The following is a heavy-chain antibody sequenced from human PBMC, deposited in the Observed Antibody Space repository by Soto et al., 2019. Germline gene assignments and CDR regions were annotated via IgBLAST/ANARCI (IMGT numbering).Heavy chain of an antibody. Sequence: SETLSLTCTVSGGSISSGDYYWSWIRQPPGKGLEWIGYIYYSGSTYYNPSLKSRVTISVDTSKNQFSLKLSSVTAADTAVYYCARDRYYYDSSGSLRGWFDPWGQGTLVTVSS. V-gene: IGHV4-30-4*01. CDR3: ARDRYYYDSSGSLRGWFDP. CDR2: IYYSGST. D-gene: IGHD3-22*01. CDR1: GGSISSGDYY. J-gene: IGHJ5*02.